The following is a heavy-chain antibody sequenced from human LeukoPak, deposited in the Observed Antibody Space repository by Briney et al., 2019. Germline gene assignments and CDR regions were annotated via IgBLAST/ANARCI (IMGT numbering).Heavy chain of an antibody. CDR2: IYYSGNT. V-gene: IGHV4-59*01. J-gene: IGHJ6*02. CDR1: GGSISNYH. Sequence: SETLSLTCTVSGGSISNYHWSWIRQPPGKGLEGIGYIYYSGNTNYNPSLKSRVTISVDTSKNQFSLKLSSVTAADTAVYYCARGIVGTYYYYGMDVWGQGTTVTVSS. CDR3: ARGIVGTYYYYGMDV. D-gene: IGHD1-1*01.